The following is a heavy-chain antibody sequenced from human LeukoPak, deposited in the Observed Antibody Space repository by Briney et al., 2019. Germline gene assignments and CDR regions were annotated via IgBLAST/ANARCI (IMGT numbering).Heavy chain of an antibody. CDR3: ARYQTGGYYFPNFDY. Sequence: PSETLSLTCAVSGGSISSSNWWSWVRQPPGKGLEWIGEIYHSGSTNYNPSLKSRVTISVDKSKNQFSLKLSSVTAADTAVYYCARYQTGGYYFPNFDYWGQGTLVTVSS. V-gene: IGHV4-4*02. CDR2: IYHSGST. J-gene: IGHJ4*02. CDR1: GGSISSSNW. D-gene: IGHD3-22*01.